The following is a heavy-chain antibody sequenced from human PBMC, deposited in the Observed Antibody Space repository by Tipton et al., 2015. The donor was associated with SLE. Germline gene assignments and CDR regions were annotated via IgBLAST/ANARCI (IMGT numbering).Heavy chain of an antibody. D-gene: IGHD3/OR15-3a*01. CDR3: ARRAGGLDDVFDI. J-gene: IGHJ3*02. V-gene: IGHV4-38-2*02. CDR2: FYHSGST. CDR1: GHSISSGYY. Sequence: PGLVKPSETLSLICNVSGHSISSGYYWGWIRQFPGKGLEWIGSFYHSGSTYYNPSLKSRVTISVDTSKNQFSLKLTSVTAADTAVYYCARRAGGLDDVFDIWGQGTMVTVSS.